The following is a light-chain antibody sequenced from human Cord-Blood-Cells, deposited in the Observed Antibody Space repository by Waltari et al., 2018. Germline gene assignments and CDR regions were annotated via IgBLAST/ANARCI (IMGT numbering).Light chain of an antibody. CDR2: AAS. Sequence: DIQLTESTSSLSASVADGVTITCRASQSISSYLNWKQQKPEKAPKLLIYAASSLQSGVPSRFSGSGSWTDFTLTISSLQPEDFATFYCKQSYSTPLTFGGGTKGEIK. CDR1: QSISSY. V-gene: IGKV1-39*01. J-gene: IGKJ4*01. CDR3: KQSYSTPLT.